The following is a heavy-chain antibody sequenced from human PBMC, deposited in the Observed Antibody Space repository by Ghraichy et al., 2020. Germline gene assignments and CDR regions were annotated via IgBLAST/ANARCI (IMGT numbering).Heavy chain of an antibody. V-gene: IGHV4-30-4*01. CDR2: IYDSGST. Sequence: SETLSLTCTVSGGSISSGYYYWTWIRQPPGKGLEWIGYIYDSGSTYYNPSLKSRVSISEDTSTNQFSLKLSSVTAADTAVYYCARGNAVAGTLYDYWGQGPLFTVSS. CDR3: ARGNAVAGTLYDY. D-gene: IGHD6-19*01. CDR1: GGSISSGYYY. J-gene: IGHJ4*02.